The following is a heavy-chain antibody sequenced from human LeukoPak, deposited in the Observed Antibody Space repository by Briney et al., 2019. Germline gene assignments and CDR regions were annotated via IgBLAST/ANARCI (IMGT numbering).Heavy chain of an antibody. CDR3: ARIVPGIAVAGDFDY. D-gene: IGHD6-19*01. CDR2: IYYCGST. CDR1: GGSISSSSYY. J-gene: IGHJ4*02. V-gene: IGHV4-39*01. Sequence: SETLSLTCTVSGGSISSSSYYWGWIRQPPGRGLEWIGSIYYCGSTYYNPSLKSRVTISVDTSKNQFSLKLSSVTAADTAVYYCARIVPGIAVAGDFDYWGQGTLVTVSS.